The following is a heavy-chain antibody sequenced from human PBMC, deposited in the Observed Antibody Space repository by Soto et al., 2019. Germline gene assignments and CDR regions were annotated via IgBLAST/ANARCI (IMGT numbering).Heavy chain of an antibody. J-gene: IGHJ6*02. CDR1: GGSISSGGYY. CDR3: ARDCWDSSGYSLYYYGMDV. V-gene: IGHV4-31*03. CDR2: IYYSGST. D-gene: IGHD3-22*01. Sequence: QVQLQESGPGLVKPSQTLSLTCTVSGGSISSGGYYWSWIRQHPGKGLEWIGYIYYSGSTYYNPSLKSRVTISVDTSKNQFSLKLSSVTAADTAVYYCARDCWDSSGYSLYYYGMDVWGQGTTVTVSS.